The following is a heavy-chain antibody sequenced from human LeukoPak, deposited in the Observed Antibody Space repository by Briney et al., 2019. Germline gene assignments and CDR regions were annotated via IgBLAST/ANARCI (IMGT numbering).Heavy chain of an antibody. CDR3: AREYYGSGNSSPSHSDY. D-gene: IGHD3-10*01. CDR1: GGSISSNY. CDR2: IYYSGSA. Sequence: SETLSLTCTVPGGSISSNYWSWIRQPPGKGLEWIGYIYYSGSANYNPSLESRVTLSVDTSKNQFSLKLGSVTAADTAVYYCAREYYGSGNSSPSHSDYWGQGTLVTVSS. J-gene: IGHJ4*02. V-gene: IGHV4-59*01.